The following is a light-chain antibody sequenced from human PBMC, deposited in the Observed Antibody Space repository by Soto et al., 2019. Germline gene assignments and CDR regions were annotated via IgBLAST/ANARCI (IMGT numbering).Light chain of an antibody. CDR1: QSVSSY. Sequence: EIVLTQSPATLSLSPGERATLSCRASQSVSSYLAWYQQKPGQAPRLLIYDASNRATGIPARFSGSGSGTDFTLTIGSLEPEDFAVYYCQQRSNWPSALTFGGGTKVEIK. CDR2: DAS. V-gene: IGKV3-11*01. CDR3: QQRSNWPSALT. J-gene: IGKJ4*01.